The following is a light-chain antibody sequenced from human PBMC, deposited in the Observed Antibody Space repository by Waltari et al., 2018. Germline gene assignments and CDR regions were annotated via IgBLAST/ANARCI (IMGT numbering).Light chain of an antibody. V-gene: IGLV1-51*02. Sequence: QSVLTQPLSVSASPGQRVTISAPGGSSNIGHTSVSWYRQFPGTAPKLPIYEDTERPSGIPGRFSGSKSGTSATLDITGLQAGDEADYYCGTWDSSLSGAVFGGGTHLTVL. CDR3: GTWDSSLSGAV. J-gene: IGLJ7*01. CDR2: EDT. CDR1: SSNIGHTS.